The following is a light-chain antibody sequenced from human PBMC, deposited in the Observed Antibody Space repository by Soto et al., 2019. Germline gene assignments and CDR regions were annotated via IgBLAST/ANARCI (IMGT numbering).Light chain of an antibody. J-gene: IGKJ5*01. CDR2: GAS. V-gene: IGKV3-15*01. CDR1: QTVPSR. CDR3: QQYKSWHPIT. Sequence: EIVMTQSPATLSVSPGEGVTLSCRASQTVPSRIAWYQQKPGQATRLIIYGASTRATGVPDRFSGTGSGTEFTLTLSSLKSEDYAVYYCQQYKSWHPITFGRGTRLEIK.